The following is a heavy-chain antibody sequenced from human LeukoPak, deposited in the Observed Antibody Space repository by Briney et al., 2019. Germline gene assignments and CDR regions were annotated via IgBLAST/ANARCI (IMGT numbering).Heavy chain of an antibody. V-gene: IGHV3-30*02. J-gene: IGHJ4*02. D-gene: IGHD2-15*01. CDR2: IRYDGSNK. CDR1: GFTFSSYG. CDR3: AKDAAPLSYCSGGSCSYYFDY. Sequence: PGGSLRLSCAASGFTFSSYGMHWVRQAPGKGLEWVAFIRYDGSNKYYADSVKGRFTISRDNSKNTLYLQMNSLRAEDTAVYYCAKDAAPLSYCSGGSCSYYFDYWGQGTLVTVSS.